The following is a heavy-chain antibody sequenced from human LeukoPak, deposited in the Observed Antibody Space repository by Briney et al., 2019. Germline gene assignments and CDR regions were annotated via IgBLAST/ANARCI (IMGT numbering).Heavy chain of an antibody. CDR1: GGSISSSSYY. V-gene: IGHV4-39*01. CDR3: TRVYNPDYYYYMDV. CDR2: IYYSGST. Sequence: PSETLSLTCTVSGGSISSSSYYWGWIRQPPGKGLEWIGSIYYSGSTYYNPSLKSRVTISVDTSKNQFPLKLSSVTAADTAVYYCTRVYNPDYYYYMDVWGKGTTVTVSS. D-gene: IGHD1-14*01. J-gene: IGHJ6*03.